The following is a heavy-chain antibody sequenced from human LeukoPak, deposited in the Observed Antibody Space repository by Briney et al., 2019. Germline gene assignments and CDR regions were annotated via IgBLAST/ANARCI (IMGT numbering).Heavy chain of an antibody. CDR2: IYSGGTT. CDR1: GLTASSNY. V-gene: IGHV3-53*01. D-gene: IGHD3-22*01. Sequence: GGSLRLSCAASGLTASSNYMTWVRQAQGKGLEWVSIIYSGGTTHYADSVKGRFTISRDNSKNTLYLQMNSLRAEDTAVYYCARLLYYYDSSIYQRYFDYWGQGTLVTVSS. CDR3: ARLLYYYDSSIYQRYFDY. J-gene: IGHJ4*02.